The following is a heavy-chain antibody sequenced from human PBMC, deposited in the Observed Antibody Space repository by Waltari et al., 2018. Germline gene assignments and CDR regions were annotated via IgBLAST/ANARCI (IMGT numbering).Heavy chain of an antibody. Sequence: EVHLLESGGGLVQPGGSLRLSCAASGVTFWISVMNWVRQAPGKGLEWVSSISGSGGTYYADSVKGRFTVSRDNSKSTLYLQMSSLRAEDTAVYYCVKADVYGTSWLGRFDYWGQGTLVTVSS. CDR3: VKADVYGTSWLGRFDY. D-gene: IGHD6-13*01. CDR2: ISGSGGT. CDR1: GVTFWISV. V-gene: IGHV3-23*01. J-gene: IGHJ4*02.